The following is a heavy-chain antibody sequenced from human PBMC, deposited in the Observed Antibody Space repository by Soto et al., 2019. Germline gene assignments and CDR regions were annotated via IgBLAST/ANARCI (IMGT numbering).Heavy chain of an antibody. CDR3: ARDRQKALVVVAANGGFEY. CDR2: ISFAGNNK. Sequence: PGGSLRLSCAVSGFTFSSYSMHWVRQDPDMGLEWVAFISFAGNNKYYADSVKGRFTISRDNSNNMLYLEMNSLRPDDTAVYYCARDRQKALVVVAANGGFEYWGQGTTVTVCS. CDR1: GFTFSSYS. D-gene: IGHD2-15*01. V-gene: IGHV3-30*04. J-gene: IGHJ4*02.